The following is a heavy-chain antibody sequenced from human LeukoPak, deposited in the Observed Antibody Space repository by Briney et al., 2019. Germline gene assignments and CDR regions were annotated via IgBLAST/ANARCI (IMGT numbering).Heavy chain of an antibody. J-gene: IGHJ4*02. CDR3: ARGRSGWFDY. CDR1: GFIFSSFE. V-gene: IGHV3-48*03. CDR2: ISNSGGII. D-gene: IGHD6-19*01. Sequence: GGSLRLSCAGSGFIFSSFEMNWVRQAPGQGLEWISYISNSGGIIHYADSVKGRFTVSRDNAKNSLYLQMNTLRGEDTAVYYCARGRSGWFDYWGQGTLVTVSS.